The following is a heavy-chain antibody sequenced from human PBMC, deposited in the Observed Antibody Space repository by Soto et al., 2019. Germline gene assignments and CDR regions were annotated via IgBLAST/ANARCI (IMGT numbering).Heavy chain of an antibody. D-gene: IGHD1-26*01. CDR3: AISGSYKNFDY. CDR1: VGSIISYY. V-gene: IGHV4-59*07. CDR2: IYYSGST. Sequence: SYTLSLTCTFSVGSIISYYWSWIRQPPGRGLEWIGYIYYSGSTNYNPSLKSRVTISVDTSKNQFSLKLSSVTAADTAVYYCAISGSYKNFDYWGQGTLVTVSS. J-gene: IGHJ4*02.